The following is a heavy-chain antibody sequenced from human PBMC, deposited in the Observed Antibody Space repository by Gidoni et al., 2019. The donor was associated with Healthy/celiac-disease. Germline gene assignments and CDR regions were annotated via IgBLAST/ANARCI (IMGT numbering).Heavy chain of an antibody. V-gene: IGHV3-53*01. CDR2: IYSGGST. CDR3: ARDRGIWFRELFDYYYGMDV. CDR1: GFTVSSNY. Sequence: EVQLVESGGGLIQPGGSLRLSCAASGFTVSSNYISWVRQAPGKGLEWVSVIYSGGSTYYADSVKGRFTISRDNSKNTLYLQMNSLRAEDTAVYYCARDRGIWFRELFDYYYGMDVWGQGTTVTVSS. J-gene: IGHJ6*02. D-gene: IGHD3-10*01.